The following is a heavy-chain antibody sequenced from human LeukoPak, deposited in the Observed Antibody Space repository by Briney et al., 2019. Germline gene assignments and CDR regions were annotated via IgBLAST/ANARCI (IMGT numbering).Heavy chain of an antibody. D-gene: IGHD3-3*01. CDR3: AREWRDLNYDFWSGYDWFDP. V-gene: IGHV4-34*01. J-gene: IGHJ5*02. CDR2: INHSGST. CDR1: GGSFSGYY. Sequence: SETVSLTCAVYGGSFSGYYWSWIRQPPGKGLEWIGEINHSGSTNYNPSLKSRVTISVDTSKNQFSLKLSSVTAADTAVYYCAREWRDLNYDFWSGYDWFDPWGQGTLVTVSS.